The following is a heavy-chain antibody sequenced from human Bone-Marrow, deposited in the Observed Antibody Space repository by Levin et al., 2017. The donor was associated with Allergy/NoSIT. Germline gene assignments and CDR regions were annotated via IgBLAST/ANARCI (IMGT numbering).Heavy chain of an antibody. CDR1: GFSFSSYT. CDR2: ISSSGSTK. D-gene: IGHD6-19*01. CDR3: VTRRALNGGWSD. V-gene: IGHV3-48*02. J-gene: IGHJ4*02. Sequence: QTGESLKISCATSGFSFSSYTINWVRQAPGKGLEWVSFISSSGSTKYYADSVKGRFTISRDNAKNSLYLQMNGLRDEDTAVYYCVTRRALNGGWSDWGQGTLVIVSS.